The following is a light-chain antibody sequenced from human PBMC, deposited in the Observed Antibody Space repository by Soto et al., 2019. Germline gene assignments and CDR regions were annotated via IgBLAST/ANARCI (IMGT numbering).Light chain of an antibody. CDR3: LQYYTYSWT. V-gene: IGKV1-8*01. J-gene: IGKJ1*01. CDR2: GAS. CDR1: QDIISY. Sequence: IQMTQSPSSLSASVADRVTITCRASQDIISYVAWYQQKLGKAPKLLIYGASTLQSGVPSRFSGSGSGTDFTLTISSLQSEDFASYYCLQYYTYSWTFGQGTKVDIK.